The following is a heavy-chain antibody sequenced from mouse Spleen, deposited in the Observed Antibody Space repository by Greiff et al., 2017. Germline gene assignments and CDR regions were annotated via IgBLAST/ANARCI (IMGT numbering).Heavy chain of an antibody. CDR2: IYPGSGST. J-gene: IGHJ1*01. D-gene: IGHD2-5*01. V-gene: IGHV1-55*01. CDR1: GYTFTSYW. Sequence: QVQLQQSGAELVKPGASVKMSCKASGYTFTSYWITWVKQRPGQGLEWIGDIYPGSGSTNYNEKFKSKATLTVDTSSSTAYMQLSSLTSEDSAVYYCARKSKRYFDVWGAGTTVTVSS. CDR3: ARKSKRYFDV.